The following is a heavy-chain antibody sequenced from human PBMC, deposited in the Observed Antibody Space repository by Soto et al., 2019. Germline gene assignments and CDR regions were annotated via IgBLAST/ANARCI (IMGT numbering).Heavy chain of an antibody. V-gene: IGHV3-11*01. CDR2: ITFSGNTV. CDR1: GFTFSDSY. Sequence: GSLRLSCAASGFTFSDSYMSWIRQAPGKGLEWISYITFSGNTVYYADSLKGRFTISRDNAKNSLYLQMNRLRAEDTAVYYCARVSWREKYGMDVWGQGTTVAVSS. J-gene: IGHJ6*02. CDR3: ARVSWREKYGMDV.